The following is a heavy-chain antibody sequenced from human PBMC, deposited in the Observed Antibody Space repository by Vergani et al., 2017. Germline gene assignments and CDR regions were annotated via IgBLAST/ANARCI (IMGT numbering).Heavy chain of an antibody. D-gene: IGHD3-3*01. V-gene: IGHV1-69*11. CDR3: ARDAEKLVPTFGTIFGVAPHYYYMDV. CDR2: IIPILGTA. Sequence: QVQLVQSGAEVKKPGSSVKVSCKASGYTFTSYYMHWVRQAPGQGLEWMGRIIPILGTANYAQKFQGRVTITADESTSTAYMELSSRRSEDTAVYYCARDAEKLVPTFGTIFGVAPHYYYMDVWGKGTTVTVSS. CDR1: GYTFTSYY. J-gene: IGHJ6*03.